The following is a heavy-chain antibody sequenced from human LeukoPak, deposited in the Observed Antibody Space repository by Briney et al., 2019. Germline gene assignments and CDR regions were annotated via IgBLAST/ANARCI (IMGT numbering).Heavy chain of an antibody. CDR1: GFTFSSYS. D-gene: IGHD3-10*01. CDR3: ARGSRRNPYYFDY. Sequence: GGSLRLSCAASGFTFSSYSMNWVRQAPGKGLEWVSSISSSSSYIYYADSVKGRFTISRDNAKNSLYLQMNSLRAEDTAVYYCARGSRRNPYYFDYWGQGTLVTVSS. J-gene: IGHJ4*02. CDR2: ISSSSSYI. V-gene: IGHV3-21*01.